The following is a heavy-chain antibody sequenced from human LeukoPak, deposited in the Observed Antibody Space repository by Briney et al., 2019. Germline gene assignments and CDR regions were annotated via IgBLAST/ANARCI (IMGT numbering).Heavy chain of an antibody. V-gene: IGHV4-31*03. CDR2: IFYSGST. D-gene: IGHD6-13*01. J-gene: IGHJ4*02. Sequence: PSETLSLTCTVSGGSIISGAYYWSWIRQHPGKGLEWMGYIFYSGSTYYNPSLKSRVTISVDTSKKQFSLKLSSVTAADTAVYYCARLLSGAAGTPDYWGQGPLVTVSA. CDR3: ARLLSGAAGTPDY. CDR1: GGSIISGAYY.